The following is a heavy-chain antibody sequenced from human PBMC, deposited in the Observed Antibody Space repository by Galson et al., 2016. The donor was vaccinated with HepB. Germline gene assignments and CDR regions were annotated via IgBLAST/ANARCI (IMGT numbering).Heavy chain of an antibody. CDR1: GFSVSTKY. V-gene: IGHV3-53*01. CDR3: ARDVRDAFDV. J-gene: IGHJ3*01. CDR2: FFSGGST. Sequence: SLRLSCAASGFSVSTKYMSWIRQAPGKGLEWISVFFSGGSTKYADSVRGRFTISRDDSKNTIYLEMRSLRVEDTAVYYCARDVRDAFDVWGQGTWVTVSS.